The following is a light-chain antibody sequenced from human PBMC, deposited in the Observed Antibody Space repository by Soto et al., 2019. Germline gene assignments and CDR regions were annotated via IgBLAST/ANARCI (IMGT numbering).Light chain of an antibody. CDR3: QHNNPHPLT. V-gene: IGKV1-5*01. CDR1: QSISSW. J-gene: IGKJ1*01. Sequence: ESQMTQSPSTLSASVGDRVTITCRASQSISSWLAWYQQKPGKAPKLLIYAASSVESGVPSRFSDGGSGTEFTLPIGSLQPDDFATNYCQHNNPHPLTFGPGTKVEIQ. CDR2: AAS.